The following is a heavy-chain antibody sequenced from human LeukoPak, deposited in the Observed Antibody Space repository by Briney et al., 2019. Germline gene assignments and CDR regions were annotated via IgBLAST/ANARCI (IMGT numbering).Heavy chain of an antibody. CDR3: AKDEAFSSGYLNAFDI. J-gene: IGHJ3*02. V-gene: IGHV3-30*18. Sequence: GGSLRLSCAASGFTFSSYGMHWVRQAPGKGLEWVAVISYDGSNKYYADSVKGRFTISRDNSKNTLYLQMNSLRAEDTAVYYCAKDEAFSSGYLNAFDIWGQGTMVTVSS. CDR2: ISYDGSNK. D-gene: IGHD3-22*01. CDR1: GFTFSSYG.